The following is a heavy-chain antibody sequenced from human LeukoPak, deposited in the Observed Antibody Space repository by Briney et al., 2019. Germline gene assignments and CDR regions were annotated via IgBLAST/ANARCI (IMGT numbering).Heavy chain of an antibody. CDR3: ARLGSIAAAGTPDY. Sequence: GGSLRLSCAASGXTFSDYYMSWIRQAPGKGLEWVSYISSSSSSTTYADSVKGRFTISRDNAKNSLYLQMNSLRGEDTAVYYCARLGSIAAAGTPDYWGQGTLVTVSS. D-gene: IGHD6-13*01. CDR2: ISSSSSST. CDR1: GXTFSDYY. J-gene: IGHJ4*02. V-gene: IGHV3-11*06.